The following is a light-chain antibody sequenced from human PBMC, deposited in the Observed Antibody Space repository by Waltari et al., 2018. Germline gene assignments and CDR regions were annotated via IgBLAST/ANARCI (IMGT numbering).Light chain of an antibody. V-gene: IGLV2-8*01. Sequence: QSALTQPPSASGSPGQSVTISCTGTSSDVGNYNYVSWYQHHPGKAPKLMIYEVSKRPSGVPVRFSGSKSGNTASLTVSGLQAEDEADYYCCSYAGSNSLVFGGGTKLTVL. CDR2: EVS. CDR1: SSDVGNYNY. CDR3: CSYAGSNSLV. J-gene: IGLJ2*01.